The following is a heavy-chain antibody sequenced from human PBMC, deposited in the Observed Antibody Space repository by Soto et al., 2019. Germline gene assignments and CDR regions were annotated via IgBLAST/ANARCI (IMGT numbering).Heavy chain of an antibody. Sequence: QVQLVQSGAEVKKPGSSVKVSCKASGGTFSSYTISWVRQAPGQGLEWMGRIIPILGIANYAQKFQGRVTITADKSTSTAYMELSSLRSEDTAVYYCARPLHCSSTSCYTLGYYYYGMDVWGQGTTVTVSS. CDR3: ARPLHCSSTSCYTLGYYYYGMDV. J-gene: IGHJ6*02. V-gene: IGHV1-69*02. CDR1: GGTFSSYT. CDR2: IIPILGIA. D-gene: IGHD2-2*02.